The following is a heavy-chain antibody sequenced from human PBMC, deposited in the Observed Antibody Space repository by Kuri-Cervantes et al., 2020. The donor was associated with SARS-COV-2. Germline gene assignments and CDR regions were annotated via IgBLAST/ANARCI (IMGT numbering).Heavy chain of an antibody. D-gene: IGHD2-15*01. CDR1: GYTFSDHY. Sequence: ASVKVSCKASGYTFSDHYMYWVRQAPGQGLEWMGIINPSGSGTRYPQRFQGRVTTTRDTSTSTVYMELSSLTSEDTAVYFCVVGFFSSRKWDYWGQGTLVTVSS. CDR2: INPSGSGT. J-gene: IGHJ4*02. CDR3: VVGFFSSRKWDY. V-gene: IGHV1-46*01.